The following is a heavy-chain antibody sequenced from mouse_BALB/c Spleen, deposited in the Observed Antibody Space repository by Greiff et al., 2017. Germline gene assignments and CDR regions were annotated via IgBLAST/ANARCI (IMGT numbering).Heavy chain of an antibody. CDR1: GFTFSSFG. V-gene: IGHV5-17*02. J-gene: IGHJ2*01. CDR3: ARSVTTVDFDY. D-gene: IGHD1-1*01. CDR2: ISSGSSTI. Sequence: VQLKESGGGLVQPGGSRKLSCAASGFTFSSFGMHWVRQAPEKGLEWVAYISSGSSTIYYADTVKGRFTISRDNPKNTLFLQMTSLRSEDTAMYYCARSVTTVDFDYWGQGTTLTVSS.